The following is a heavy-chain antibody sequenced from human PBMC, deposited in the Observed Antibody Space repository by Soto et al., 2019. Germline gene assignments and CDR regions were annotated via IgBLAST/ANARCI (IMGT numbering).Heavy chain of an antibody. V-gene: IGHV1-2*02. J-gene: IGHJ5*02. CDR1: GYTFTDHY. CDR2: IHPNSGDT. CDR3: ARDVARQSWKWFDH. Sequence: QVQLVQSGAEGKEPGASVKVSCRTSGYTFTDHYINWVRQAPGQGPEYMGWIHPNSGDTKYTQRFQGRVTMTRDTSISTAYMELRRLTSDDTAVYYCARDVARQSWKWFDHWGQGTMVTVYS. D-gene: IGHD2-15*01.